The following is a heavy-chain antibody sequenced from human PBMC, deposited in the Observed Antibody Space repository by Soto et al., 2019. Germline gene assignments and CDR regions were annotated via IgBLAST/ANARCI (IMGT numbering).Heavy chain of an antibody. Sequence: ASVKVSCKASGFSFRDYFMNWVRQAPGQGLEWMGIINPSGDSRNYAQKFQGRVTITRDMSTSTAYMELSSLRSEDTAVYYCPADLYYYDSSGYSQNFDYWGQGTLVTVSS. CDR3: PADLYYYDSSGYSQNFDY. V-gene: IGHV1-46*01. D-gene: IGHD3-22*01. CDR1: GFSFRDYF. J-gene: IGHJ4*02. CDR2: INPSGDSR.